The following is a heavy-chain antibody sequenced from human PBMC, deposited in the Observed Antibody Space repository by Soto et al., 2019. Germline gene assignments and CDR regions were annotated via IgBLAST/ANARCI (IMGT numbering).Heavy chain of an antibody. D-gene: IGHD1-1*01. CDR2: IYPGDSDT. CDR1: GCNFNTYW. Sequence: GESLKISCKGSGCNFNTYWIDWVRQVPGKGLEWMGIIYPGDSDTKYSPSFQGQVTISVDKSTNTAYLQWSSLKASDTAIYYCARPQELGSRYIGADVWGQGTTVTVSS. J-gene: IGHJ6*02. CDR3: ARPQELGSRYIGADV. V-gene: IGHV5-51*01.